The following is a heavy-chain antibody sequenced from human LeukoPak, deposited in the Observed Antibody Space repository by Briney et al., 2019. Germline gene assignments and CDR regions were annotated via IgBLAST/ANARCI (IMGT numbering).Heavy chain of an antibody. J-gene: IGHJ6*02. Sequence: ASVKVSCKASGYTFTSYGINWVRQATGQGLEWMGWMNPNSGNTGYAQKFQGRVTMTRNTSISTAYMELSSLRSEDTAVYYCAREGVHDYYYYGMDVWGQGTTVTVSS. CDR2: MNPNSGNT. V-gene: IGHV1-8*02. D-gene: IGHD5/OR15-5a*01. CDR3: AREGVHDYYYYGMDV. CDR1: GYTFTSYG.